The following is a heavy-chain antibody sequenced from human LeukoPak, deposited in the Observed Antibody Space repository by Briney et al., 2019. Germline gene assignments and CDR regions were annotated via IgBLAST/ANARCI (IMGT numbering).Heavy chain of an antibody. V-gene: IGHV3-30*04. CDR1: GFIFSGFA. J-gene: IGHJ4*02. CDR2: TLYDGRIK. Sequence: GGSLRLSCAASGFIFSGFAMFWVRQAPGRGLEWVAVTLYDGRIKYYADSVKGRFTISRDNSKNTLYLQMNSLRAEDTAVYYCAKEFGRIVGATSYFDYWGQGTLVTVSS. CDR3: AKEFGRIVGATSYFDY. D-gene: IGHD1-26*01.